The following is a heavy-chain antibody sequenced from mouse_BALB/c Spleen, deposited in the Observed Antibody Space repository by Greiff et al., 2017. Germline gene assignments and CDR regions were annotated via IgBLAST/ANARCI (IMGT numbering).Heavy chain of an antibody. J-gene: IGHJ4*01. CDR3: ARQEGLYDYDGYAMDY. Sequence: EVKLEESGGGLVKPGGSLKLSCAASGFTFSSYAMSWVRQTPEKRLEWVATISSGGSYTYYPDSVKGRFTISRDNAKNTLYLQMSSLRSEDTAMYYCARQEGLYDYDGYAMDYWGQGTSVTVSS. D-gene: IGHD2-4*01. CDR1: GFTFSSYA. CDR2: ISSGGSYT. V-gene: IGHV5-9-3*01.